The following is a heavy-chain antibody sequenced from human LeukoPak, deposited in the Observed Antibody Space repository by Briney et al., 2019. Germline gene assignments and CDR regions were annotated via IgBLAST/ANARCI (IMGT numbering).Heavy chain of an antibody. CDR1: GYFLSSGFY. D-gene: IGHD2-8*01. CDR2: VYHSGTT. Sequence: PSETLSLTCNVSGYFLSSGFYWGWLRQPPGKGLEWIVSVYHSGTTIYNPSLKSRVTMSMDTSMNHYSLKLRSVTAADTAVYYCAGTLSDASPVATWGHGTLVTVSS. CDR3: AGTLSDASPVAT. J-gene: IGHJ4*01. V-gene: IGHV4-38-2*02.